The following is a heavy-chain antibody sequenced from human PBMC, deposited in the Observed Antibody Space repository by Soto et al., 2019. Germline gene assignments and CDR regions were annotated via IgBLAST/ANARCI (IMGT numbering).Heavy chain of an antibody. CDR1: GYSFTSYW. CDR2: IYPGDSDT. D-gene: IGHD6-6*01. Sequence: GESLKISCKGSGYSFTSYWIGWVRQMPGKGLEWMGIIYPGDSDTGYSPSFQGQVTISADKSISTAYLQWSSLKASDTARYYCARRCCSSSPHVDYWGQGTLVTVSP. J-gene: IGHJ4*02. CDR3: ARRCCSSSPHVDY. V-gene: IGHV5-51*01.